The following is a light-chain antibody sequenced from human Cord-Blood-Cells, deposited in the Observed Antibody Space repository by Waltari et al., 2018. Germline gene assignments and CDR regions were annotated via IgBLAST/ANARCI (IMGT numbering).Light chain of an antibody. CDR3: SSYAGSNNNYV. V-gene: IGLV2-8*01. Sequence: QSALTQPPSASGSPGQSVTITCTGTSSDVGGYNYVSWYKQHPGKAPKLMIYEVSKRPSGVPDRFSGSKSGNTASLTVSGLQAEDEADYYCSSYAGSNNNYVFGTGTKVTVL. CDR2: EVS. CDR1: SSDVGGYNY. J-gene: IGLJ1*01.